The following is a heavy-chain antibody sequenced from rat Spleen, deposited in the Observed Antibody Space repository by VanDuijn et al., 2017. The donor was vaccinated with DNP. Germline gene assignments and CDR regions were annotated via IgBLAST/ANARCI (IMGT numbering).Heavy chain of an antibody. J-gene: IGHJ2*01. V-gene: IGHV3-3*01. D-gene: IGHD1-11*01. CDR2: INSADST. CDR1: GYSITRSYR. Sequence: EVQLQESGPGLVEPSQSLSLTCSVTGYSITRSYRWNWIRKFPGNKLEWMGYINSADSTYYNPSLKSRISITRDTSKNQFFLQVNSVTTEDTATYYCARYGYGGLDYWGQGVMVTVSS. CDR3: ARYGYGGLDY.